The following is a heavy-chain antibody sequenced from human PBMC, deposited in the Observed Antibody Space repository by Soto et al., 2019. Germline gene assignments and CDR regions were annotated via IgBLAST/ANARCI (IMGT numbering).Heavy chain of an antibody. V-gene: IGHV3-30-3*01. Sequence: GGSLRLSCAASGFTFSSYAMHRVRQAPGKGLEWVAVISYDGSNKYYADSVKGRFTISRDNSKNTLYLQMNSLRAEDTAVFYCARGRVRGAYHDAFDIWGQGTMVTVSS. J-gene: IGHJ3*02. CDR3: ARGRVRGAYHDAFDI. CDR1: GFTFSSYA. D-gene: IGHD3-10*01. CDR2: ISYDGSNK.